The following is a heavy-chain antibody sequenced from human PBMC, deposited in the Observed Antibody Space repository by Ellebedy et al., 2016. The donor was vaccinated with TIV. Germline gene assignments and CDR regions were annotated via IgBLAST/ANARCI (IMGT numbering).Heavy chain of an antibody. J-gene: IGHJ4*02. V-gene: IGHV3-11*01. CDR3: AKRSDSYFDY. CDR1: GFTFSDYY. Sequence: GGSLRLSXAASGFTFSDYYMSWIRQAPGKGLEWVSYISSSGSTIYYADSVKGRFTISRDNSKNTLYLQMNSLRGEDTAIYYCAKRSDSYFDYWGQGTLVTVSS. D-gene: IGHD2-21*01. CDR2: ISSSGSTI.